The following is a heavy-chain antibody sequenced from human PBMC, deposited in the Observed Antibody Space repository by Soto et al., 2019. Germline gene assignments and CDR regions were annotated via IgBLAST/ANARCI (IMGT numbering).Heavy chain of an antibody. J-gene: IGHJ1*01. D-gene: IGHD3-3*01. V-gene: IGHV3-21*01. CDR2: INSSSTYI. CDR3: ARDFRQRERLWSGWGGGDH. Sequence: PGGSLRLSCAASGFIFSSYTMNWVRRAPWKGLEWVSSINSSSTYIYYADSVKGRFTVSRDNAQNSLYLQMNSLTAEDTAVYYCARDFRQRERLWSGWGGGDHWAQGTLVTVSS. CDR1: GFIFSSYT.